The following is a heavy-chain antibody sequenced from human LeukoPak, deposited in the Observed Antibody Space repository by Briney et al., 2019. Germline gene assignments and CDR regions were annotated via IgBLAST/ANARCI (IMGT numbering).Heavy chain of an antibody. V-gene: IGHV3-20*01. CDR2: INWNGGST. CDR1: GFTFDDYG. J-gene: IGHJ4*02. D-gene: IGHD4-17*01. Sequence: GGSLRLSCAASGFTFDDYGMSWVRQAPGKGLEWVSGINWNGGSTGYADSVKGRFTISRDNAKNSLYLQMNSLRAEDTALYHCARGSLRLPWDYWGQGTLVTVSS. CDR3: ARGSLRLPWDY.